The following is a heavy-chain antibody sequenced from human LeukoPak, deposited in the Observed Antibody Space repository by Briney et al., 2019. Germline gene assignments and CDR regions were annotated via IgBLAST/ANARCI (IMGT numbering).Heavy chain of an antibody. CDR3: ARGSWYEINWFDP. CDR2: FDPEDGET. Sequence: ASVKVSCKVSGYTLTDLSMHWVRQAPGKGLEWMGGFDPEDGETIFSQKFQGRVTMTEDTSTDTAYMELSSLRSEDMAVYYCARGSWYEINWFDPWGQGTLVTVSS. J-gene: IGHJ5*02. D-gene: IGHD6-13*01. CDR1: GYTLTDLS. V-gene: IGHV1-24*01.